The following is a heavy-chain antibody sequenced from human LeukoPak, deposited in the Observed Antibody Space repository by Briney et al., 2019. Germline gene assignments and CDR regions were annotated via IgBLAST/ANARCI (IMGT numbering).Heavy chain of an antibody. J-gene: IGHJ5*02. CDR2: IYYSGST. Sequence: SETLSLTCTVPGGSISSYYWSWIRQPPGKGLGWIGYIYYSGSTNYNPSHKSRVTISVDTSKNQFSLKLSSVTAADTAVYYCARFSSWFDPWGQGTLVTVSS. CDR3: ARFSSWFDP. V-gene: IGHV4-59*01. CDR1: GGSISSYY.